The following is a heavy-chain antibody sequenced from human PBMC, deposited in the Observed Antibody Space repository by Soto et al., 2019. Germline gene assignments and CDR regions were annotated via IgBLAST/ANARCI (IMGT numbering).Heavy chain of an antibody. CDR1: GYTFTSYG. J-gene: IGHJ4*02. CDR2: ISAYNGNT. Sequence: GASVKVSRKASGYTFTSYGISWVRQAPGQGLEWMGWISAYNGNTNYAQKLQGRVTMTTDTSTSTAYMELRSLRSDDTAVYYCARGPLTVVRTRFVYWGQGTLVTVSS. V-gene: IGHV1-18*01. CDR3: ARGPLTVVRTRFVY. D-gene: IGHD2-15*01.